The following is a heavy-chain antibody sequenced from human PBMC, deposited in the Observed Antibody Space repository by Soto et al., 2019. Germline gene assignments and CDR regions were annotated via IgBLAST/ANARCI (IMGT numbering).Heavy chain of an antibody. CDR2: ISGSGFKK. J-gene: IGHJ5*02. CDR3: AKNQGVELVPLATVDWFDP. CDR1: GFIFENFG. D-gene: IGHD1-26*01. Sequence: GGSLRLSCAASGFIFENFGLSWVRQAPGKGLEWISSISGSGFKKYYADSVKGRFTISRDNSKSTVYLELNNLSAEDTAVYHCAKNQGVELVPLATVDWFDPWGQGSVVTVSS. V-gene: IGHV3-23*01.